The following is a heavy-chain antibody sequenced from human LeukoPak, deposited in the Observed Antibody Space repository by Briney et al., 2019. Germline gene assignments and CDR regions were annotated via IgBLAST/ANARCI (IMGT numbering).Heavy chain of an antibody. D-gene: IGHD3-22*01. Sequence: SQTLSLTCAISGDSVSGNRAVWNWIRQSPSRGLEWLGRTYYGSQWKNHYAESVRSRITINPDTSKNQFSLKLTSVTAADTALYYCATVSKTLYDNSGYYYFEFWGRGTLVTVSS. CDR3: ATVSKTLYDNSGYYYFEF. V-gene: IGHV6-1*01. CDR2: TYYGSQWKN. CDR1: GDSVSGNRAV. J-gene: IGHJ4*02.